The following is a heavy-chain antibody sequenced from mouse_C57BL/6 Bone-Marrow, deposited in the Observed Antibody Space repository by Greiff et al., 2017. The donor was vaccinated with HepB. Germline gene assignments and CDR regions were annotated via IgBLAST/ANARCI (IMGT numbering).Heavy chain of an antibody. V-gene: IGHV1-50*01. Sequence: QVQLQQPGAELVKPGASVKLSCKASGYTFTSYWMQWVKQRPGQGLEWIGEIDPSDSYTNYNQKFKGKATLTVDTSSSTAYMQLSSLTSEDSAVYYCARCGPRAWFAYWGQGTLVTVSA. J-gene: IGHJ3*01. CDR1: GYTFTSYW. CDR2: IDPSDSYT. CDR3: ARCGPRAWFAY.